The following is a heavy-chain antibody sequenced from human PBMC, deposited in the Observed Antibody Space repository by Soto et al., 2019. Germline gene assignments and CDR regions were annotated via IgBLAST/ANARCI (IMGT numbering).Heavy chain of an antibody. CDR2: IYYSGST. V-gene: IGHV4-59*01. CDR3: ARRYGASFDY. J-gene: IGHJ4*02. CDR1: GGSISSYY. Sequence: SETLSLTCTASGGSISSYYWSWIRQPPGKGLEWIGHIYYSGSTNYNPSLKSRVTISVDTSKNQFSLKLSSVTAADTAVYYCARRYGASFDYWGQGTPVTVSS. D-gene: IGHD4-17*01.